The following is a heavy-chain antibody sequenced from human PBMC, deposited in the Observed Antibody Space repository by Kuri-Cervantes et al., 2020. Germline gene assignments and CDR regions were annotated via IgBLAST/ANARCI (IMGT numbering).Heavy chain of an antibody. D-gene: IGHD1-26*01. J-gene: IGHJ4*02. CDR2: ISGSGGST. Sequence: GESLKISCAASGFTFSSYAMSWVRQAPGKGLEWVPAISGSGGSTYYADSVKGRFTISRDNSKNTLYLQMDSLRAEDTAVYFCARGHIVGVSAFDYCGQGTLVTVSS. CDR3: ARGHIVGVSAFDY. CDR1: GFTFSSYA. V-gene: IGHV3-23*01.